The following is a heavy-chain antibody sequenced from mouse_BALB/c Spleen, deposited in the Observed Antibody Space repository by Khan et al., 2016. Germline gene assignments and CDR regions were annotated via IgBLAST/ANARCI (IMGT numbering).Heavy chain of an antibody. CDR2: INTETGEP. CDR3: ARRDGWDY. V-gene: IGHV9-2-1*01. J-gene: IGHJ2*01. CDR1: GYTFTDYS. D-gene: IGHD3-3*01. Sequence: QIQLVQSGPELKKPGETVKISCKASGYTFTDYSMHWVKQAPGKGLKWMGWINTETGEPTYADDFKGRFAFSLETSASTAYLQINNLKNEDTATCFCARRDGWDYWGQGTTLTVSS.